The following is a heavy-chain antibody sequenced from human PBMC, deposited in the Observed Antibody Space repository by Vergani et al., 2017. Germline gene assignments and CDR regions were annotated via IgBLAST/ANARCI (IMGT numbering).Heavy chain of an antibody. V-gene: IGHV3-11*04. D-gene: IGHD1-1*01. CDR1: GFKFSDHY. CDR3: AKNPXISTTRHYYAMDV. Sequence: LEESGGGSVKPGGSLRLSCAASGFKFSDHYMSRIRQAPGKGLEWVSHISPGASTVSYTDSVTGRFTVSRDNDNNSLTLDMTTLRVEDTAVYYCAKNPXISTTRHYYAMDVWCQGTTVTVSS. CDR2: ISPGASTV. J-gene: IGHJ6*02.